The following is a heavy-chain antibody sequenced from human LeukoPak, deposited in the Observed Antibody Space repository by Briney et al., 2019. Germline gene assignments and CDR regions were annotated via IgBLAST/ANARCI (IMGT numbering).Heavy chain of an antibody. CDR3: ALRGAVYDSSGYYLGDAFDI. D-gene: IGHD3-22*01. V-gene: IGHV1-2*02. CDR1: GYTFTGYY. Sequence: ASVKVSCKASGYTFTGYYMHWVRQAPGQGLEWMGWINPNSGGTNYAQKFQGRVTMTRDTSISTAYMELSRLRSDDTAVYYCALRGAVYDSSGYYLGDAFDIWGQGTMVTASS. J-gene: IGHJ3*02. CDR2: INPNSGGT.